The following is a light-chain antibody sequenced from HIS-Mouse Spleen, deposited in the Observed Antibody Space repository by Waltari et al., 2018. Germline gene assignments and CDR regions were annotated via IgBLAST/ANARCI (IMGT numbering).Light chain of an antibody. CDR2: EVC. Sequence: QSALTQPPSASGSPGQSVTISSTRTSSGVGGYNYVSWYPQHPGKAPKPMIYEVCKRPSGVPDRFSGSKSGNTASLTVSGLQAEDEADYYCSSYAGSNIVVFGGGTKLTVL. J-gene: IGLJ2*01. CDR1: SSGVGGYNY. CDR3: SSYAGSNIVV. V-gene: IGLV2-8*01.